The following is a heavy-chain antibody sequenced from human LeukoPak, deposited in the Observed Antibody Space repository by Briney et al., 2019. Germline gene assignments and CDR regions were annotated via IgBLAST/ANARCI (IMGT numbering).Heavy chain of an antibody. D-gene: IGHD2-2*01. CDR1: GGSISSYY. CDR3: AGRYCSSTSCPFDY. J-gene: IGHJ4*02. V-gene: IGHV4-4*07. Sequence: SETLSLTCTVSGGSISSYYWSWIRQPAGKGLEWIGRIYTSGSANYNPSLKSRVTMSVDTSKNQFSLKLSSVTAADTAVYYRAGRYCSSTSCPFDYWGQGTLVTVSS. CDR2: IYTSGSA.